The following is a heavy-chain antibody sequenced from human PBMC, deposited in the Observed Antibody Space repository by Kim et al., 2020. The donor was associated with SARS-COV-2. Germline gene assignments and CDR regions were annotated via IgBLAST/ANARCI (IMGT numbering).Heavy chain of an antibody. V-gene: IGHV5-51*01. J-gene: IGHJ3*02. CDR3: ARHSAARGSYRDDAFDI. Sequence: GESLKISCKGSGYSFTSYWIGWVRQMPGKGLEWMGIIYPGDSDTRYSPSFQGQVTISADKSISTAYLQWSSLKASDTAMYYCARHSAARGSYRDDAFDIWGQGTMVTVSS. CDR1: GYSFTSYW. CDR2: IYPGDSDT. D-gene: IGHD1-26*01.